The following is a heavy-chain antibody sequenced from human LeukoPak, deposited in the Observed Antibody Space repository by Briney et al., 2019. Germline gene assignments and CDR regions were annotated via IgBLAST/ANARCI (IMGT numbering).Heavy chain of an antibody. V-gene: IGHV4-59*08. CDR2: IYYSGST. Sequence: SETLSLTCTVSGGSISSYYWSWIRQPPGKGLEWIAYIYYSGSTNYNPSLKSRVTISVDTSKNQFSLKLSSVTAADTAVYYCARHRTKQLGRRNFDYWGQGTLVTVSS. CDR3: ARHRTKQLGRRNFDY. J-gene: IGHJ4*02. D-gene: IGHD6-13*01. CDR1: GGSISSYY.